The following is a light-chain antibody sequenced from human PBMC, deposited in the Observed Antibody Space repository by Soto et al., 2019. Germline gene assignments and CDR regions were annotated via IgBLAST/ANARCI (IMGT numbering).Light chain of an antibody. CDR1: QSVSSN. V-gene: IGKV3-15*01. J-gene: IGKJ2*01. CDR2: GAS. CDR3: QQYNNWPPYT. Sequence: DIVMTQSPATLSVSPGERATLSCRASQSVSSNLAWYQLKPGQAPRLLIYGASTRATGIPARFSGSGSGTEFTLTISSLQSEDFAVYYCQQYNNWPPYTFGQGTKLEIK.